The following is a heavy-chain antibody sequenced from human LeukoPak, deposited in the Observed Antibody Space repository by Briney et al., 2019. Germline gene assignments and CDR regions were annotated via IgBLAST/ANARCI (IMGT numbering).Heavy chain of an antibody. CDR3: ARDTGRSGFFRGVRYYFDY. V-gene: IGHV3-33*01. CDR1: GFTFRSYG. D-gene: IGHD3-10*01. CDR2: IWYDGSNK. J-gene: IGHJ4*02. Sequence: RGSLRLSCAASGFTFRSYGMHWVRQAPGKGLEWVAVIWYDGSNKYYADSVKGRFTISRDNSKNTLYLQMSSLRAEDTAVYYCARDTGRSGFFRGVRYYFDYWGQGTLVTVSS.